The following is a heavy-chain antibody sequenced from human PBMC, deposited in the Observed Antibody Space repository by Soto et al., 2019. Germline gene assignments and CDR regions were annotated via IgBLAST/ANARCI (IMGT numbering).Heavy chain of an antibody. D-gene: IGHD3-9*01. CDR3: ASPALRYFDWGVFDY. V-gene: IGHV3-53*01. J-gene: IGHJ4*02. Sequence: EVQLVESGGGLIQPGGSLRLSCAASGFTVSSNYMSWVRQAPGKGLEWVSVISGSGGSTYYADSVKGRFTISRDNSKNTLYPQMNSLRAEDTAVYYCASPALRYFDWGVFDYWGQGTLVTVSS. CDR1: GFTVSSNY. CDR2: ISGSGGST.